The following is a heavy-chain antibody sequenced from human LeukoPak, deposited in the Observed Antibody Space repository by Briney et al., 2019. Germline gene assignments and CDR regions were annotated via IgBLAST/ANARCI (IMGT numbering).Heavy chain of an antibody. Sequence: GGSLRLSCVASGFTFSDYYMNWTRQAPGKGLEWVLYISSSGTTIYYADSAKGRFTISRDNAKNSLYLQMNSLRAEDTAVYYCARASHGSFATSYYYYMDVWGKGTTVTVSS. CDR2: ISSSGTTI. J-gene: IGHJ6*03. CDR1: GFTFSDYY. CDR3: ARASHGSFATSYYYYMDV. V-gene: IGHV3-11*01. D-gene: IGHD3-16*02.